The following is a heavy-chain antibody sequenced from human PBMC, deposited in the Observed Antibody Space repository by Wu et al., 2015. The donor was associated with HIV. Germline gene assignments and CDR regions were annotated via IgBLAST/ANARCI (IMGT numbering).Heavy chain of an antibody. CDR1: GYTFGTYY. CDR2: LNPGGGTT. J-gene: IGHJ6*03. CDR3: ARVLEGHRVFYDFWNGASRIYYYYYMDV. V-gene: IGHV1-46*01. D-gene: IGHD3-3*01. Sequence: QVQLVQSGAEVKKPGASVKISCKASGYTFGTYYIHWVRQAPGQGLQWMGILNPGGGTTTYAQRFQGRVTLTRDTSTSTVYMELSSLTSEDTAVYYCARVLEGHRVFYDFWNGASRIYYYYYMDVWGKGTTVTVSS.